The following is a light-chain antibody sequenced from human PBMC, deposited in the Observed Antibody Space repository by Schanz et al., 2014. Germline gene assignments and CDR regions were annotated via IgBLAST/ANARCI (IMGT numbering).Light chain of an antibody. CDR1: SSDIGGYNY. Sequence: QSALTQPPSASGSPGQSVTISCTGTSSDIGGYNYVSWYQQHPGKAPKVMIYDVSNRPSGVSNRFSGSKSGNTASLTISGLQAEDEADYHCSSHTAITTAVVFGGGTKLTVL. J-gene: IGLJ2*01. V-gene: IGLV2-14*03. CDR3: SSHTAITTAVV. CDR2: DVS.